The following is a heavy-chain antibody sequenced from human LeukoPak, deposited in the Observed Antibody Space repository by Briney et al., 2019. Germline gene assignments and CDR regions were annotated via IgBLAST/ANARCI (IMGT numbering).Heavy chain of an antibody. CDR3: AKDHYWSIDY. V-gene: IGHV3-74*01. D-gene: IGHD3-3*01. J-gene: IGHJ4*02. Sequence: GGSLRLSCAASGFSSSDYWMHWVRHAPGQGLVWVSRIKGDGISTNYADSVKGRFTISRDIAKNTLYLQMNSLRAEDTGVYYCAKDHYWSIDYWGRGTLVTVSS. CDR2: IKGDGIST. CDR1: GFSSSDYW.